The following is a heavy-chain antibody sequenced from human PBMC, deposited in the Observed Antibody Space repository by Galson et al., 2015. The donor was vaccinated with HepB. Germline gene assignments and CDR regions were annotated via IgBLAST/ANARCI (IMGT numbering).Heavy chain of an antibody. J-gene: IGHJ4*02. CDR2: ITKNGDNT. D-gene: IGHD5-12*01. CDR1: GFSLSDYG. V-gene: IGHV3-64D*06. Sequence: LRLSCAASGFSLSDYGMHWVRQAPGKGLEYVSTITKNGDNTYYADSLKGRFTISRDNSKNTLYLQMSGLRVEDTALYYCVKDGTATMTHLDYWGQGTLVTVSS. CDR3: VKDGTATMTHLDY.